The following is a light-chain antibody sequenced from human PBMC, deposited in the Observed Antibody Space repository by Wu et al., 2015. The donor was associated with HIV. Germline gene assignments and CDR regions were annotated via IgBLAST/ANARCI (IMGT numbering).Light chain of an antibody. Sequence: EIVLTQSPGTLSLSPGERATLFCRASQSISSSYLAWYQQRPGQAPRLLIYGASSRATGIPGRFSGRGSGTDFTLTISRLEPEDFAVYYCQQYGGSPPFTFGQGTKVEIK. CDR3: QQYGGSPPFT. V-gene: IGKV3-20*01. CDR1: QSISSSY. CDR2: GAS. J-gene: IGKJ2*01.